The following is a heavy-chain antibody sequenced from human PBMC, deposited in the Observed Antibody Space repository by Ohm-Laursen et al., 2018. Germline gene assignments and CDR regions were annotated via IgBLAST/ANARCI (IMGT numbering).Heavy chain of an antibody. CDR2: ISSSGST. CDR1: AGSITNYY. V-gene: IGHV4-4*07. CDR3: ARDLGFAAPMDV. D-gene: IGHD7-27*01. Sequence: SETLSLTCPVSAGSITNYYWTWVRQPAGKGLEWIGRISSSGSTNYNPSLKSRVTMSVDTSKNQLSLKVNSVTAADTAVYYCARDLGFAAPMDVWGQGTTVTVSS. J-gene: IGHJ6*02.